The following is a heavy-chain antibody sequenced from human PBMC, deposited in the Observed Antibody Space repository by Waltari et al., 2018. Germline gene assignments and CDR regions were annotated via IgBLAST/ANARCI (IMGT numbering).Heavy chain of an antibody. CDR3: ATYYYDSSGYDEDFNGVGRFDY. D-gene: IGHD3-22*01. V-gene: IGHV1-69*05. J-gene: IGHJ4*02. CDR2: IIPIFGTA. Sequence: QVQLVQSGAEVKKPGSSVKVSCKASGGTFSSYAISWVRQAPGQGLEWMGGIIPIFGTANYAQKFQGRVTITTDESTSTAYMELSSLRSEDTAVYYCATYYYDSSGYDEDFNGVGRFDYWGQGTLVTVSS. CDR1: GGTFSSYA.